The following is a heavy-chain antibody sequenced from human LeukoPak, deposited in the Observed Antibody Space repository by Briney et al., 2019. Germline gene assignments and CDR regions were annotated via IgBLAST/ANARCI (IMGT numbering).Heavy chain of an antibody. CDR2: ISSSSSYI. D-gene: IGHD1-26*01. CDR3: ARVWELRYYGMDV. V-gene: IGHV3-21*01. CDR1: GFTFSSYS. Sequence: GGSLRLSCAASGFTFSSYSMNWVRQAPGKGLEWVSSISSSSSYIYYADSVKGRFTISRDNAKNSLYLQMNSLRAEDTAVYYCARVWELRYYGMDVWGQGTTVTVSS. J-gene: IGHJ6*02.